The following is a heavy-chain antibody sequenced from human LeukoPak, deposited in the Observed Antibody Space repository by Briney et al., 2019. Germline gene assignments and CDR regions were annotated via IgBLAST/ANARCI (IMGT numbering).Heavy chain of an antibody. D-gene: IGHD2-2*01. CDR3: AKDWRHGGYCSSTSCPL. CDR1: GFTFSSYG. Sequence: GGSLRLSCAASGFTFSSYGMHWVRQAPGKGLEWVAVIWYGGSNKYYADSVKGRFTISRDNSKNTLYLQMNSLRAEDTAVYYCAKDWRHGGYCSSTSCPLWGQGTLVTVSS. V-gene: IGHV3-30*02. J-gene: IGHJ4*02. CDR2: IWYGGSNK.